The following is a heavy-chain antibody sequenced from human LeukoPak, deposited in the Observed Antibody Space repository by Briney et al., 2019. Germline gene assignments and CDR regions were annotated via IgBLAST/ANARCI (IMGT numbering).Heavy chain of an antibody. CDR1: GGSISSSSYY. D-gene: IGHD5-18*01. V-gene: IGHV4-39*07. CDR3: ARVARLRIQLWLEYFDY. J-gene: IGHJ4*02. Sequence: SETLSLTCTVSGGSISSSSYYWGWIRQPPGKGLEWIGSIYYSGSTYYNPSLKSRVTISVDTSKNQFSLKLSSVTAADTAVYYCARVARLRIQLWLEYFDYWGRGTLVTVSS. CDR2: IYYSGST.